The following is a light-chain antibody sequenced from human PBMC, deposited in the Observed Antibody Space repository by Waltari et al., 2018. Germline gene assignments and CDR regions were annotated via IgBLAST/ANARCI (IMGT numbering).Light chain of an antibody. Sequence: IQLTQSPSSLSASVGDRVTITCRASQGIRSYLAWYQQKPEKAPKLLIYAASTLQSGVPTRFSGSGSGTDVTLTIISLQPEDFATYYCQQVNNYPLTFGGGTKVEIK. CDR3: QQVNNYPLT. CDR2: AAS. V-gene: IGKV1-9*01. CDR1: QGIRSY. J-gene: IGKJ4*01.